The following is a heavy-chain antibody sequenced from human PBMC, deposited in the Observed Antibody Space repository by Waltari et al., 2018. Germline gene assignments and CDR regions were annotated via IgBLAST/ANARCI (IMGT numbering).Heavy chain of an antibody. D-gene: IGHD7-27*01. CDR2: ST. Sequence: STNYNPSLKSRVTISVDTSKNQFSLKLSSVTAADTAVYYCASEANWGSGWFDPWGQGTLVTVSS. CDR3: ASEANWGSGWFDP. J-gene: IGHJ5*02. V-gene: IGHV4-59*01.